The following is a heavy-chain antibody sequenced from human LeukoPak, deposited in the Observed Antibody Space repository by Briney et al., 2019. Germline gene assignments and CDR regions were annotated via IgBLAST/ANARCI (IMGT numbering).Heavy chain of an antibody. V-gene: IGHV4-4*07. Sequence: PSETLSLTCTVSGGSISSYYWSWIRQPAGEGLEWIGRIYTSGSTNYNPSLKSRVTMSVDTSKNQFSLKLSSVTAADTAVYYCAREGCSSTSCYPYYYYGMDVWGQGTTVTVSS. CDR2: IYTSGST. CDR1: GGSISSYY. CDR3: AREGCSSTSCYPYYYYGMDV. J-gene: IGHJ6*02. D-gene: IGHD2-2*01.